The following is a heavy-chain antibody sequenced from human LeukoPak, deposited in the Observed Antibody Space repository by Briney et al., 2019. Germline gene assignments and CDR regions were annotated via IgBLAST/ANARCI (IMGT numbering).Heavy chain of an antibody. D-gene: IGHD2-2*02. CDR2: INPNSGGT. Sequence: ASVKVSCKASGYTFTGYYMHWVRQAPGPGLEWMGWINPNSGGTNYAQKFQGRVTMTRDTSISTAYMELSRLRSDDTAVYYCARWGGYCSSTSCYTGFDYWGQGTLVTVSS. J-gene: IGHJ4*02. CDR1: GYTFTGYY. V-gene: IGHV1-2*02. CDR3: ARWGGYCSSTSCYTGFDY.